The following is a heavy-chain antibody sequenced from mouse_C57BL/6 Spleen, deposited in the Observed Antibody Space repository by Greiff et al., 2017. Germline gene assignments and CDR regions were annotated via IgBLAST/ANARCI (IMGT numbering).Heavy chain of an antibody. CDR3: ARSGQLRLKDAMDY. D-gene: IGHD3-2*02. CDR2: IHPNSGST. J-gene: IGHJ4*01. V-gene: IGHV1-64*01. CDR1: GYTFTSSW. Sequence: QVQLKQPGAELVKPGASVKLSCKASGYTFTSSWMHWLKQRPGQGLDWIGMIHPNSGSTNYNEKFKSKATLTVDKSSSTAYMQLSSLTSEDSAVYYCARSGQLRLKDAMDYWGQGTSVTVSS.